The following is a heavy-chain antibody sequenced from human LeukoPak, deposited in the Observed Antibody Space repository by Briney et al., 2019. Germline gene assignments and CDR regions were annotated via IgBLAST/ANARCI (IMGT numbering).Heavy chain of an antibody. CDR3: AKAKTSGWDRVGGFDY. CDR2: ISYDGSNK. D-gene: IGHD6-19*01. CDR1: GFTFSSYA. Sequence: GGSLRLSCAASGFTFSSYAMHWVRQAPGKGLEWVAVISYDGSNKYYADSVKGRFTISRDNSKNTLYLQMNSLRAEDTAVYYCAKAKTSGWDRVGGFDYWGQGTLVTVSS. V-gene: IGHV3-30*04. J-gene: IGHJ4*02.